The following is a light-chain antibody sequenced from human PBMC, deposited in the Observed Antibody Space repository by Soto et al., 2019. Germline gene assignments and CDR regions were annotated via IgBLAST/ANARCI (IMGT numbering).Light chain of an antibody. J-gene: IGLJ1*01. Sequence: YELTHPPSVSLAPGQTAKLTFRGDKIGSKIVHWYKQRLGQAPVAVVFDATDRPSGIPDRISASRSGDTATLTISRVDAGDEADYYCQVWASTAEFFVFGSGTKVTVL. CDR3: QVWASTAEFFV. CDR2: DAT. CDR1: KIGSKI. V-gene: IGLV3-21*02.